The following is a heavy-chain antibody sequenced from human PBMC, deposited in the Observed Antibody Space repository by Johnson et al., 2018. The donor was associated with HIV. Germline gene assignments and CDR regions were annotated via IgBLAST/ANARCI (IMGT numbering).Heavy chain of an antibody. CDR2: IRYDGSNK. D-gene: IGHD6-6*01. Sequence: QVQLVESGGGLVKPGGSLRLSCAASGFIFSDYYMSWIRQAPGKGLEWVTFIRYDGSNKYYADSVKGRFTISRDNSKNTLYLQMNSLRAEDTALYYCARDLDSSSSEDAFDIWGQGTMVTVSS. V-gene: IGHV3-30*02. CDR1: GFIFSDYY. J-gene: IGHJ3*02. CDR3: ARDLDSSSSEDAFDI.